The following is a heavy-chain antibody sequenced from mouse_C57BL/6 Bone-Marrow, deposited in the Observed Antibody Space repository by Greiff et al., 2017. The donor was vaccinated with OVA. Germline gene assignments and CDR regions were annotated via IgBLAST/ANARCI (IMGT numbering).Heavy chain of an antibody. CDR3: ARENYCGNSLQF. D-gene: IGHD1-1*01. V-gene: IGHV1-72*01. CDR2: IAPNSGGT. CDR1: GYTFTSYW. J-gene: IGHJ1*03. Sequence: QVQLQQPGAELVKPGASVKLSCKASGYTFTSYWMHWVKQRPGRGLEWIGRIAPNSGGTKYNEKFKSKATLTVDKPSSTAYMQLSSLTSKDSAVYYCARENYCGNSLQFWGTGTTVTVSS.